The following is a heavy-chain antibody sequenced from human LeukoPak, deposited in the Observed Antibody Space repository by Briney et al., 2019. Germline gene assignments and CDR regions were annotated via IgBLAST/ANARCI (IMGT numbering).Heavy chain of an antibody. Sequence: PGGSLRLSCAASGFTFSSYSMNWVRQAPGKELEWVSSISSSSSYIYYADSVKGRFTISRDNAKNSLYLQMNGLRAEDTAVYYCARGGDPTVTTDYWGQGTLVTVSS. CDR3: ARGGDPTVTTDY. CDR2: ISSSSSYI. J-gene: IGHJ4*02. D-gene: IGHD4-17*01. CDR1: GFTFSSYS. V-gene: IGHV3-21*01.